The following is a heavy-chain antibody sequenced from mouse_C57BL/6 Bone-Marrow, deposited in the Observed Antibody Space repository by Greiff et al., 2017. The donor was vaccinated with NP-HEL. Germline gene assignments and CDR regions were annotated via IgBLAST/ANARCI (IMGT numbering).Heavy chain of an antibody. CDR3: VRQGYYGSSSYFDY. Sequence: EVKVVESGGGLVQPKGSLKLSCAASGFSFNTYAMNWVRQAPGTGLEWVARIRSKSNNYATYYADSVKDRFTISRDDSESMLYLQMNNLKTEDTAMYYCVRQGYYGSSSYFDYWGQGTTLTVSS. D-gene: IGHD1-1*01. CDR2: IRSKSNNYAT. CDR1: GFSFNTYA. J-gene: IGHJ2*01. V-gene: IGHV10-1*01.